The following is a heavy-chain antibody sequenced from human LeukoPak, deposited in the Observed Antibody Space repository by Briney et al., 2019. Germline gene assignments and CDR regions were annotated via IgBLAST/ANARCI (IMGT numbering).Heavy chain of an antibody. V-gene: IGHV3-23*01. D-gene: IGHD3-22*01. CDR1: GFTFSSYA. Sequence: GGSLRLSCAASGFTFSSYAMSWVRQAPGKGLEWVSAISGSGGSTYYADSVKGRFTISRDNSKNTLYLQMNSLRAEDTAVYYCAKDSSTCHYYDSSGLFDYWGQGTLVTVSS. CDR3: AKDSSTCHYYDSSGLFDY. CDR2: ISGSGGST. J-gene: IGHJ4*02.